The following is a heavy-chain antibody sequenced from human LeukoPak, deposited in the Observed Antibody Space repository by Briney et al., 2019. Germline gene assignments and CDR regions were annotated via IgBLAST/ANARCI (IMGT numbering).Heavy chain of an antibody. CDR1: GGTFSSYA. Sequence: SVKVSCKASGGTFSSYAISWVRQAPGQGLEWMGRIIPIFGIANYAQKFQGRVTITADKSTRTAYMELSSLRSEDTAVYYCARGRGYNIFDYWGQGTLVTVSS. V-gene: IGHV1-69*04. CDR2: IIPIFGIA. D-gene: IGHD3-22*01. J-gene: IGHJ4*02. CDR3: ARGRGYNIFDY.